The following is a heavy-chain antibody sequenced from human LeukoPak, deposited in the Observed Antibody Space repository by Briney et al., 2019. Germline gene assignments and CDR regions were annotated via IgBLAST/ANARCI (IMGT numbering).Heavy chain of an antibody. D-gene: IGHD6-6*01. J-gene: IGHJ5*02. CDR1: GGSFSGYY. V-gene: IGHV4-34*01. CDR2: INHSGST. Sequence: SETLSLTCAVYGGSFSGYYWSWIRQPPGKGLEWIGEINHSGSTNYNPSLKSRVTISVDTSKNQFSLKLSSVTAADTAVYYCARGLTIAARRYNWFDPWGQGTLVTVSS. CDR3: ARGLTIAARRYNWFDP.